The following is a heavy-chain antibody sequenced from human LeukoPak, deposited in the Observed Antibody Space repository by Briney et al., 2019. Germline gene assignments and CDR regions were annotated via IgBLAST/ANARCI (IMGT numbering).Heavy chain of an antibody. CDR1: GVSISTSSYY. D-gene: IGHD6-13*01. CDR3: ARHVRGYRKYYFDY. V-gene: IGHV4-39*01. Sequence: PETPSLTCTVSGVSISTSSYYWGWFRQPPGKGLEWLAKIYFNGGTAYNPSLKSRVAIFVETSKNQFSLKVNSVTAADTAAYYCARHVRGYRKYYFDYWGQGALVTVSS. J-gene: IGHJ4*02. CDR2: IYFNGGT.